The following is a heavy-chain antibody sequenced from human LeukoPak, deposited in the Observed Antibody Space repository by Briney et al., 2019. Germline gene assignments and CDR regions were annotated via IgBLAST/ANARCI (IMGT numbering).Heavy chain of an antibody. Sequence: ASLKVSCKPSVYIFTNVGISWVRPAPGQRLWWRGWISAYDYNINYAQKFQRRLTMTTDPYTRTVYMELRSLGSDHPAVYYCAREDPLSSNWYYFDYRGQGTMVTVSS. V-gene: IGHV1-18*01. CDR3: AREDPLSSNWYYFDY. J-gene: IGHJ4*02. D-gene: IGHD6-13*01. CDR2: ISAYDYNI. CDR1: VYIFTNVG.